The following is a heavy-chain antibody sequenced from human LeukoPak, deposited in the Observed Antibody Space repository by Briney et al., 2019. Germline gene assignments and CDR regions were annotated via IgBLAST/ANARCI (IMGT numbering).Heavy chain of an antibody. J-gene: IGHJ6*03. CDR2: INPNSGGT. CDR3: ASGLITASPPFSHYQYYMDV. Sequence: GASVKVSCKASGYTFTVYHMHWVRRAPGQGLEWMGWINPNSGGTYYPQKFQGRVTMTRDTSISTAYMEMSRLRSDDTAVYYCASGLITASPPFSHYQYYMDVWGKGTTVTVSS. V-gene: IGHV1-2*02. D-gene: IGHD1-20*01. CDR1: GYTFTVYH.